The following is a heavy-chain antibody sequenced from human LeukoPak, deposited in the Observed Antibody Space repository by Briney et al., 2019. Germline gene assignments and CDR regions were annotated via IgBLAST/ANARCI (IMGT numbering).Heavy chain of an antibody. V-gene: IGHV3-23*01. Sequence: PGGSLRLSCAASGFTFSSYAMSWVRQAPGKGLEWVSAISGSGGSTYYADSVKGRFTTSRDNSKNTLCLQMNSLRAEDTAVYYCARVRLGLDVWGQGTTVTVSS. CDR3: ARVRLGLDV. D-gene: IGHD7-27*01. J-gene: IGHJ6*02. CDR1: GFTFSSYA. CDR2: ISGSGGST.